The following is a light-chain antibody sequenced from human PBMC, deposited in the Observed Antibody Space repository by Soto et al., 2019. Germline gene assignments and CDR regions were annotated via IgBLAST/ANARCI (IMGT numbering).Light chain of an antibody. CDR2: GAY. Sequence: EIVLTQSPGTLSLSPGERATLSCRASQGVSSSYLAWYQHKPCQAPRLLIYGAYIRATGIPDRFSGSGSGTDFTLTISRLEPEDFAVYYCQQYGSSPGVTFGPGTKVDIK. J-gene: IGKJ3*01. CDR3: QQYGSSPGVT. CDR1: QGVSSSY. V-gene: IGKV3-20*01.